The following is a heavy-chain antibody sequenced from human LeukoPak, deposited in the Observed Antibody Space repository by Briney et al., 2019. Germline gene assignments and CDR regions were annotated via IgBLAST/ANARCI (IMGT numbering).Heavy chain of an antibody. CDR3: ARHPPITAGAFRI. D-gene: IGHD3-10*01. CDR1: DGSINGYY. V-gene: IGHV4-59*08. CDR2: IYSSGTT. Sequence: KASETLSLTGTVSDGSINGYYWSWIRQPPGKRLEWIAFIYSSGTTNYNPSFMSRVTLSVDTSKNQLSLNLNSVTAADTAVYYCARHPPITAGAFRIWGQGTMVTVSS. J-gene: IGHJ3*02.